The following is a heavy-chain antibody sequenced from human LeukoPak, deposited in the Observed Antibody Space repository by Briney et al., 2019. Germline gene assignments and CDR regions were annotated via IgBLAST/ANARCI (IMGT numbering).Heavy chain of an antibody. Sequence: ASVKVSCKASGYTFTSYDINWVRQATGQGLEWMGWMNPNSGNTGYAQKFQGRVTITRNTSISTAYMELSSLRSEDTAVYYCARASGYYEYYFDYWGQGTLVTVSS. J-gene: IGHJ4*02. V-gene: IGHV1-8*01. CDR3: ARASGYYEYYFDY. D-gene: IGHD3-22*01. CDR1: GYTFTSYD. CDR2: MNPNSGNT.